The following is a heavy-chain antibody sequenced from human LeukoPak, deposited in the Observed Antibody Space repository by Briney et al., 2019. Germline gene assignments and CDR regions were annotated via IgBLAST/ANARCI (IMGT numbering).Heavy chain of an antibody. J-gene: IGHJ4*02. Sequence: ASVKVSCKASGYTFTSYAMHWVRQAPGQRLEWMGWINAGNGNTKYSQKFQGRVTITRDTSASTAYMELNSLRSEDTAVYYCARGSAITGTTGYDYWGQGTLVTVSS. CDR3: ARGSAITGTTGYDY. CDR2: INAGNGNT. D-gene: IGHD1-20*01. V-gene: IGHV1-3*01. CDR1: GYTFTSYA.